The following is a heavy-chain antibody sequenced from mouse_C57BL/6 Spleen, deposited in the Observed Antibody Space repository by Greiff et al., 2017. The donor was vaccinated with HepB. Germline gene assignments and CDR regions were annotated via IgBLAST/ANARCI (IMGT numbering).Heavy chain of an antibody. Sequence: EVHLVESGGGLVKPGGSLKLSCAASGFTFSSYAMSWVRQTPEERLEWVATISDGGSYTYYPDNVKGRFTISRDNAKNNLYLQMSHLKSEDTAMYYCARGTGYFDYWGQGTTLTVSS. CDR2: ISDGGSYT. CDR3: ARGTGYFDY. D-gene: IGHD3-3*01. J-gene: IGHJ2*01. CDR1: GFTFSSYA. V-gene: IGHV5-4*01.